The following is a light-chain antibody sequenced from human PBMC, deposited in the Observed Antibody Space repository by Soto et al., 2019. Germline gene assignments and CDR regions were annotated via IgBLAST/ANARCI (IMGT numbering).Light chain of an antibody. CDR2: SAS. J-gene: IGKJ1*01. Sequence: VMTQSPGSLSLSPGERGTLSCRASQNLGTLYLAWFQQKSGQAPRLLIYSASRRATGIPDRFTGSGSGTDFTLTINRVEPEDFAVYFCQQYAGSPRTFGQGTKVDIK. V-gene: IGKV3-20*01. CDR1: QNLGTLY. CDR3: QQYAGSPRT.